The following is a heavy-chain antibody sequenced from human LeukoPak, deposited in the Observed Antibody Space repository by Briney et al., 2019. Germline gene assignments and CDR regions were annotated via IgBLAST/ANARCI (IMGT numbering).Heavy chain of an antibody. CDR1: GGSISSYY. CDR3: ARVVHYYYYMDV. V-gene: IGHV4-59*01. CDR2: IYYSGST. J-gene: IGHJ6*03. Sequence: SETLSLTCSVSGGSISSYYWSWIRQPPGKGLEWIGYIYYSGSTNYNPSLKSRVTISVDTSKNQFSLKLSSVTAADTAVYYCARVVHYYYYMDVWGKGTTVTVSS. D-gene: IGHD6-13*01.